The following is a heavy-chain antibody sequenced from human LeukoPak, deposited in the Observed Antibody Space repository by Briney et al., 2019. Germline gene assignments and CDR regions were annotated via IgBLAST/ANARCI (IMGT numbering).Heavy chain of an antibody. CDR3: ARETAPNWFDP. J-gene: IGHJ5*02. CDR2: ISSSGSTI. D-gene: IGHD5-18*01. Sequence: GGSLRLSCAASGFTFSSYEMNWVRQAPGKGLEWVSYISSSGSTIYYADSVKGRFTISRDNAKNSLYLQMNSLRAEDTAVYYCARETAPNWFDPWGQGTLVTVSS. V-gene: IGHV3-48*03. CDR1: GFTFSSYE.